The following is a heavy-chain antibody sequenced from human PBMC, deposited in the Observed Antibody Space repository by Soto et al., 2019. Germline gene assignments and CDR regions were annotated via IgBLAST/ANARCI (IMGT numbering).Heavy chain of an antibody. CDR2: IYYSGST. Sequence: QLQLQESGPGLVKPSETLSLTCTVSGGSISSSSYYWGWIRQPPGKGLEWIGRIYYSGSTYYNPSLKSRFTISVDTSKDQFPLKLSSVTAADTAVYYCARSGYYDFWSGYRPKIPFDYWGQGTLVTVSS. CDR3: ARSGYYDFWSGYRPKIPFDY. V-gene: IGHV4-39*01. CDR1: GGSISSSSYY. J-gene: IGHJ4*02. D-gene: IGHD3-3*01.